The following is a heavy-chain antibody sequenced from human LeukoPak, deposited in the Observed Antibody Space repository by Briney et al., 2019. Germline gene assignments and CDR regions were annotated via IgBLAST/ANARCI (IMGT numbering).Heavy chain of an antibody. D-gene: IGHD2-2*01. CDR2: ISWDGSNT. Sequence: PGGSLRLSCAASGFTFDDYAMHWVRQAPGKGLEWVSLISWDGSNTYYADSVKGRFTISRDNSKNSLYLQMNSLRAEDTALYYCPKVKWAVDCTTTSCPYLDYWGQGTLVTVSS. CDR3: PKVKWAVDCTTTSCPYLDY. J-gene: IGHJ4*02. V-gene: IGHV3-43D*03. CDR1: GFTFDDYA.